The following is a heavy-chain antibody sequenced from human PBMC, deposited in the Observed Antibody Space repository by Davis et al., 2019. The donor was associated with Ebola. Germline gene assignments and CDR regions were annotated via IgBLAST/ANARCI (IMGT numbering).Heavy chain of an antibody. Sequence: ASVKVSCKASGYRFTSYYMHWVRQAPGQGLEWMGIFNPITGGTSYAQNFQVRVNMTRDTSTSTVYMELSSLRSEDTAVYYCAREGGRYYDSSGYVFDIWGQGTMVKVSS. CDR1: GYRFTSYY. CDR3: AREGGRYYDSSGYVFDI. V-gene: IGHV1-46*01. D-gene: IGHD3-22*01. J-gene: IGHJ3*02. CDR2: FNPITGGT.